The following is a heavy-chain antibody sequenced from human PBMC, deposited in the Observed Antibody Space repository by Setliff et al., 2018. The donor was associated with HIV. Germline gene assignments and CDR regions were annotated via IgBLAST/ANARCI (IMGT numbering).Heavy chain of an antibody. CDR1: GASFSGYF. J-gene: IGHJ3*01. CDR2: INHAGST. CDR3: ARQSYYVTGSFYTDVFDL. Sequence: SETLSLTCTLYGASFSGYFWSWIRQPPGKGLEWIGEINHAGSTNFNPSLKGRVTISVDMSKRQFSLHLTSVTAADTAVYYCARQSYYVTGSFYTDVFDLWGQGTVVTVSS. V-gene: IGHV4-34*01. D-gene: IGHD3-10*01.